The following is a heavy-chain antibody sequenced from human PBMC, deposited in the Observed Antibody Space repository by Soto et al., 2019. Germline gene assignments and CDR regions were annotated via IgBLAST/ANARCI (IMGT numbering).Heavy chain of an antibody. J-gene: IGHJ5*02. V-gene: IGHV4-59*02. D-gene: IGHD1-7*01. CDR1: GASVSSYY. Sequence: QVQLQQSGPGLVRPSETLSLSCSVSGASVSSYYWSWVRQPPGKGLGWIGYIYYIGAYNYNPSLTSRVTISVDTSKNQFSLMLTSVTAADTAVYYCARTPETRGWLDPWGQGTLVTVSS. CDR2: IYYIGAY. CDR3: ARTPETRGWLDP.